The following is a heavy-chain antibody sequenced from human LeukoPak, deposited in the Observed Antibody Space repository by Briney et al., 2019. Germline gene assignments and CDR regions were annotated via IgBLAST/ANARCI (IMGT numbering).Heavy chain of an antibody. CDR2: IKSKTDGGTT. D-gene: IGHD2-15*01. Sequence: GGSLRLSCAASGFTFSNAWMSWVRQAPGKGLEWVGRIKSKTDGGTTDYAAPVKGRFTISRDDSKNTLYLQMNSLRTEDTAVYYCTTEWFAATPGYWGQGTLVTVSS. V-gene: IGHV3-15*01. CDR1: GFTFSNAW. CDR3: TTEWFAATPGY. J-gene: IGHJ4*02.